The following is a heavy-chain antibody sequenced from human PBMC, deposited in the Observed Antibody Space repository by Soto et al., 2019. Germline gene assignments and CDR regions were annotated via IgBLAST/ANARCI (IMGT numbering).Heavy chain of an antibody. V-gene: IGHV6-1*01. J-gene: IGHJ3*02. D-gene: IGHD4-17*01. CDR1: GDSVSSNSAA. Sequence: SQTLSLTCAISGDSVSSNSAAWNWIRQSPSRGLEWLGRTYYRSKWYNDYAVSVKSRITINPDTSKNQFSLQLNSVTPEDTAVYYCARDKGAFYGDYLKYDAFDIWGQGTMVTVSS. CDR3: ARDKGAFYGDYLKYDAFDI. CDR2: TYYRSKWYN.